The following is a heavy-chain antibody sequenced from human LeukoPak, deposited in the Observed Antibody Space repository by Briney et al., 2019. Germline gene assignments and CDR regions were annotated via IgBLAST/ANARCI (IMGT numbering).Heavy chain of an antibody. D-gene: IGHD2-15*01. Sequence: SETLSLTCTVSGGSLSSFYWSWIRQPPGKGLEWVGYIHDSGTTNYSPYLKSRVTIAVDSCKNHFSLKLGTVTAADTAVYYCARHMICGGGNCYGAALDYWGQGTLVTVSS. CDR1: GGSLSSFY. V-gene: IGHV4-59*08. J-gene: IGHJ4*02. CDR3: ARHMICGGGNCYGAALDY. CDR2: IHDSGTT.